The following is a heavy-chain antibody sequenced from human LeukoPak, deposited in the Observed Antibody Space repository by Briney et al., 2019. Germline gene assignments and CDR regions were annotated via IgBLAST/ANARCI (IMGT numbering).Heavy chain of an antibody. CDR3: ARHGLREGYFASGRRAGWFDP. CDR1: DGSFSGYY. V-gene: IGHV4-34*01. D-gene: IGHD3-10*01. J-gene: IGHJ5*02. Sequence: SETLSLTCAVYDGSFSGYYWSWIRQPPGKGLEWIGEINHSGSANYNPSLKSRVTISLDTSKSQFSLKVRYVTAADTAVYYCARHGLREGYFASGRRAGWFDPWGQGTLVTVSS. CDR2: INHSGSA.